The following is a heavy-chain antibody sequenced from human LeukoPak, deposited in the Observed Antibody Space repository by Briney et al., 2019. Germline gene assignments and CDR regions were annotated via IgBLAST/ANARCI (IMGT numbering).Heavy chain of an antibody. D-gene: IGHD3-16*01. V-gene: IGHV3-23*01. J-gene: IGHJ5*02. CDR3: AKVNDYVWGPGANWFDP. CDR1: GFTFSSYA. CDR2: ISGSGGST. Sequence: GGSLRLSCAASGFTFSSYAMSWVRQAPGKGLEWVSAISGSGGSTYYADSVKGRFTISRDNSKNTLYLQMNSLGAEDTAIYYCAKVNDYVWGPGANWFDPWGQGTLVTVSS.